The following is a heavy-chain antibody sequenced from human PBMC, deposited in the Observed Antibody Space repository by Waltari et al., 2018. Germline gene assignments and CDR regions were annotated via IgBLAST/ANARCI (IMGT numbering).Heavy chain of an antibody. CDR1: GFSLSTSRVG. J-gene: IGHJ4*02. CDR2: IYWNDDK. D-gene: IGHD2-15*01. V-gene: IGHV2-5*01. CDR3: AHSASYCSGGSCYPGGID. Sequence: QITLKESGPTLVRPTQTLTLTCTFSGFSLSTSRVGVGSIRQPPVKSLEWLARIYWNDDKRYSQSLKSRLTITKDPSKNQVVHTRTNMDPVDTDTYYCAHSASYCSGGSCYPGGIDWGQGTLVTVSS.